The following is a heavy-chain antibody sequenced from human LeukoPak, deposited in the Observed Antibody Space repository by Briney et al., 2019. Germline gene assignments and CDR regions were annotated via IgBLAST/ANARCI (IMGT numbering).Heavy chain of an antibody. D-gene: IGHD2-21*02. CDR2: IKQDGSEK. J-gene: IGHJ6*02. CDR3: ARDDTYCGGYCYSPPHYYYYGMDV. Sequence: GGSLRLSCAASGFTFSSYWMSWVRQAPGKGLERVANIKQDGSEKYYVDSVKGRFTISRDNAKNSLYLQMNSLRAEDTAVYFCARDDTYCGGYCYSPPHYYYYGMDVWGQGTTVTVSS. V-gene: IGHV3-7*01. CDR1: GFTFSSYW.